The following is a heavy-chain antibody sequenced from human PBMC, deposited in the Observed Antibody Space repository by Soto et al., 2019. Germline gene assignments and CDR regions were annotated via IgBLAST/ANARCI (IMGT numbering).Heavy chain of an antibody. D-gene: IGHD3-10*01. J-gene: IGHJ6*02. CDR2: IYYSGST. CDR1: GGSISSGGYY. V-gene: IGHV4-31*03. Sequence: QVQLQESGPGLVKPSQTLSLTCTVSGGSISSGGYYWSWIRQHPGKGLEWIGYIYYSGSTYYNPSLKSRVTISVVTSKNQFSLKLSSVTAADTAVYYCAQTAMVRGIEGYYYYGMDVWGQGTTVTVSS. CDR3: AQTAMVRGIEGYYYYGMDV.